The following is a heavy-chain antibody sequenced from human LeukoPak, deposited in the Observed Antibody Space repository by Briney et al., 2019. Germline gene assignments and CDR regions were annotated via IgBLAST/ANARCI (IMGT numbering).Heavy chain of an antibody. CDR2: INSDGSST. Sequence: GGSLRLSCAASGFTFSSYWMHWVRQAPGKGLVWVSRINSDGSSTSYADSVKGRFTTSRDNAKNTLYLQMNSLRAEDTAVYYCARDDLAYCGGDCLIDYWGQGTLVTVSS. CDR3: ARDDLAYCGGDCLIDY. D-gene: IGHD2-21*02. J-gene: IGHJ4*02. V-gene: IGHV3-74*01. CDR1: GFTFSSYW.